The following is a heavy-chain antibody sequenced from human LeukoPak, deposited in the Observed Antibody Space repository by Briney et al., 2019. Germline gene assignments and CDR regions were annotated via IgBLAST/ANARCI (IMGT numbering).Heavy chain of an antibody. CDR3: ASFAGGTARRRYYYDSSA. Sequence: PSETLSLTCAVYGGSFSGYYWSWIRQPPGKGLEWIGEINHSGSTNYNPSLKSRVTISVDTSKNQFSLKLSSVTAADTAVYYCASFAGGTARRRYYYDSSAWGQGTLVTVSS. V-gene: IGHV4-34*01. J-gene: IGHJ5*02. CDR1: GGSFSGYY. CDR2: INHSGST. D-gene: IGHD3-22*01.